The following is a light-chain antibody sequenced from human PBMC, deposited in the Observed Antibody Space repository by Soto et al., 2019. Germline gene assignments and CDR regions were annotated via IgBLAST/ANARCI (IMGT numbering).Light chain of an antibody. CDR2: EVS. CDR3: SSYAGSNTFA. CDR1: SSDVGGYNY. Sequence: QSALTQPPSASGSPGQSVTISCTGTSSDVGGYNYVSWYQHHPGQAPKLMIYEVSKRPSGVPDRFSGSKSDNTASLTVSGLQAEDEADYYCSSYAGSNTFAFGTGTQLTVL. J-gene: IGLJ1*01. V-gene: IGLV2-8*01.